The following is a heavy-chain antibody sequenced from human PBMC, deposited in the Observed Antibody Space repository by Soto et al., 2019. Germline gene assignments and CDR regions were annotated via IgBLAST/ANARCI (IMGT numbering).Heavy chain of an antibody. CDR3: ARHLIFSGHIDY. V-gene: IGHV4-59*08. D-gene: IGHD6-19*01. Sequence: PSETLSLTCTVSGGSISSYYWSWIRQPPGKGLEWIGYIYYSGSTNYNPSLKSRVTISVDTSKNQFSLKLSSVTAADTAVYYCARHLIFSGHIDYWGQGTLVTVSS. J-gene: IGHJ4*02. CDR1: GGSISSYY. CDR2: IYYSGST.